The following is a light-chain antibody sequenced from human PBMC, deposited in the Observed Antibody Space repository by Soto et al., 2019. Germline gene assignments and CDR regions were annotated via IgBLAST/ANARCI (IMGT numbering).Light chain of an antibody. Sequence: ETVLRQSPGTLSLSPGERATLSCRASQSVSSSHLAWYQQKPGQAPRLLIYGASSRATGIPDRFSGSGSGTDFTLTISRLEPEDFAVYYCQQYGSTPRTFGQGTKVDIK. CDR2: GAS. V-gene: IGKV3-20*01. CDR1: QSVSSSH. J-gene: IGKJ1*01. CDR3: QQYGSTPRT.